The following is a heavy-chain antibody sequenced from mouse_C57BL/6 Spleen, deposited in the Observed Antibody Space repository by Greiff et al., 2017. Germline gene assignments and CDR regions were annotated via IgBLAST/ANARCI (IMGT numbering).Heavy chain of an antibody. CDR3: ARRGSTVVEGYFDY. CDR1: GYTFTDYY. Sequence: VQLQQSGAELVRPGASVKLSCKASGYTFTDYYINWVKQRPGQGLEWIARIYPGSGNTYYNEKFKGKATLTAEKSSSTAYMQLSSLTSEDSAVYFCARRGSTVVEGYFDYWGQGTTLTVSS. V-gene: IGHV1-76*01. D-gene: IGHD1-1*01. J-gene: IGHJ2*01. CDR2: IYPGSGNT.